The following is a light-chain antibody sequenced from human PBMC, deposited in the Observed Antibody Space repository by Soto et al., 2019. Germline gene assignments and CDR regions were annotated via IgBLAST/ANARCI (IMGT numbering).Light chain of an antibody. J-gene: IGLJ1*01. CDR1: SSDVGGNNY. Sequence: QSALTQPASVSGSPGQAITISCTGTSSDVGGNNYVSWDQHRPGKTPQLLIYDVSYQPSGVSNRVSGSKSGNTASLTISGLQAEDEADDYCSSYTANPSRLFGPGTKETVL. CDR3: SSYTANPSRL. V-gene: IGLV2-14*03. CDR2: DVS.